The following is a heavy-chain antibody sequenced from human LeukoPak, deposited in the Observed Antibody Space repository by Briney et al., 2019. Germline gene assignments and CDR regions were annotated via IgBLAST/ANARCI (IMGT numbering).Heavy chain of an antibody. CDR2: ISGSGGST. CDR1: GFIFNSYE. CDR3: AKDQMIVGGGGFDY. J-gene: IGHJ4*02. D-gene: IGHD3-22*01. V-gene: IGHV3-48*03. Sequence: GGSLRLSCAASGFIFNSYEMNWVRQAPGKGLEWVSAISGSGGSTYYADSVKGRFTISRDNAKNSLYLQMNSLRAEDTAIYYCAKDQMIVGGGGFDYWGQGTLVTVSS.